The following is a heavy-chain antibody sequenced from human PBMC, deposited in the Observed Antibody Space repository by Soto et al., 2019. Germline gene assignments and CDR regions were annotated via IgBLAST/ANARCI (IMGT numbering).Heavy chain of an antibody. CDR1: GYSFTSYW. CDR3: ARPYNGDYGGNSRYYYYGMDV. Sequence: PGESLKISCXGSGYSFTSYWIGWVRQMPGKGLEWMGIIYPGDSDTRYSPSFQGQVTISADKSISTAYLQWSSLKASDTAMHYCARPYNGDYGGNSRYYYYGMDVWGQGTTVTVSS. J-gene: IGHJ6*02. D-gene: IGHD4-17*01. V-gene: IGHV5-51*01. CDR2: IYPGDSDT.